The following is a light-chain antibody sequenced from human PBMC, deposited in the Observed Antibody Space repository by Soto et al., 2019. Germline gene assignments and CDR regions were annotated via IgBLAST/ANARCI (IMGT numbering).Light chain of an antibody. CDR3: QLYGDSPT. Sequence: IVLTQSPGTLSLSPGERATLSCRASQSVTSKYLAWFQQKPGQAPKLLLYHVSTMATGFPDRFSGSGSGTDFTLTISRLEPEDFAVYYFQLYGDSPTFDGGNKVEIK. CDR1: QSVTSKY. J-gene: IGKJ4*01. V-gene: IGKV3-20*01. CDR2: HVS.